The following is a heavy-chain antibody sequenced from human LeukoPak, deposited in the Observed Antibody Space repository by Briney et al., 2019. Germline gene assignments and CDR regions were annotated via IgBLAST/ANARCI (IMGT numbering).Heavy chain of an antibody. Sequence: PGGSLRLSCAASGFSFSNAAMSWVRQAPGKGLEWVSTIYDRGDPTYYADSVKGRFIISRDNSKNTLYLQMNSPRAEDSAVYYCAHKTGFDYWGQGTLASVSS. J-gene: IGHJ4*02. V-gene: IGHV3-23*01. CDR1: GFSFSNAA. CDR3: AHKTGFDY. CDR2: IYDRGDPT.